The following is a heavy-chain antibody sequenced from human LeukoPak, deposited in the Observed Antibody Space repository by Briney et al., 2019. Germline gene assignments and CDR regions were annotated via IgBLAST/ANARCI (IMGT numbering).Heavy chain of an antibody. Sequence: GGSLRLSCAASGFTFSDYSMNWVRQAPGQGLELLSYISSSSSTVYYADSVKGRFTISRDNAKNSLYLQMNSLRDEDTAVYYCARDVRWLRFVFDHWGQGIPVTVSS. CDR3: ARDVRWLRFVFDH. CDR2: ISSSSSTV. CDR1: GFTFSDYS. D-gene: IGHD5-12*01. V-gene: IGHV3-48*02. J-gene: IGHJ4*02.